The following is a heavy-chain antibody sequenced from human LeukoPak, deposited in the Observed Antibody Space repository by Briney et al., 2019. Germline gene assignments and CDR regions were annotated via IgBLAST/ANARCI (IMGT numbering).Heavy chain of an antibody. J-gene: IGHJ4*02. V-gene: IGHV3-11*04. CDR1: GFTFSNYY. CDR3: ARETKRFGELLGGWQYYFDY. CDR2: ITSNGRSI. D-gene: IGHD3-10*01. Sequence: GGSLRLSCAASGFTFSNYYMSWIRQAPGKGLEWVSYITSNGRSIYYADSVKGRFTISRDNPKNSLYLQMNSLRAEDTAVYYCARETKRFGELLGGWQYYFDYWGQGTLVTVSS.